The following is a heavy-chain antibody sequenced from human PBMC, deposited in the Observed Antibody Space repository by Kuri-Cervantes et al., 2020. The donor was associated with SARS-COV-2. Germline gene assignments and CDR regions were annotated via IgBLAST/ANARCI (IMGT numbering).Heavy chain of an antibody. CDR3: AVGGEYQMLGPYLNY. CDR1: GGTFSSYA. Sequence: SVKVSCKASGGTFSSYAISWVRQAPGQGLEWVGGIIPIFGTANYAQKFQGRVTITTDESTSTAYMDLGSLKSDDTAVYYCAVGGEYQMLGPYLNYWGQGTLVTVSS. CDR2: IIPIFGTA. V-gene: IGHV1-69*05. D-gene: IGHD3-16*01. J-gene: IGHJ4*02.